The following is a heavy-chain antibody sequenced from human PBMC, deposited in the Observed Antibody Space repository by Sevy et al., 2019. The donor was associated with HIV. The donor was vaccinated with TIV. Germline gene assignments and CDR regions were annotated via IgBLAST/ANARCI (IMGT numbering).Heavy chain of an antibody. CDR1: GYSISSGYY. CDR3: ASVYDFWSGYYLYYYYGMDV. CDR2: IYHSGST. J-gene: IGHJ6*02. D-gene: IGHD3-3*01. Sequence: SETLSLTCTVSGYSISSGYYWGWIRPPPGKGLEWIGSIYHSGSTYYNPSLKSRVTISVDTSKNQFSLKLSSVTAADTAVYYCASVYDFWSGYYLYYYYGMDVWGQGTTVTVSS. V-gene: IGHV4-38-2*02.